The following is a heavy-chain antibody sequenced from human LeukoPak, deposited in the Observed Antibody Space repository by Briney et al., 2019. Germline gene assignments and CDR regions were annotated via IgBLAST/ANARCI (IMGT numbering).Heavy chain of an antibody. CDR1: GYTFTDYY. CDR3: ARDLPVVGATPFDY. J-gene: IGHJ4*02. V-gene: IGHV1-2*02. CDR2: INPNSGGT. D-gene: IGHD1-26*01. Sequence: GASVKVSCTASGYTFTDYYVHWVRQAPGQGLEWMGWINPNSGGTNYAQKFQGRVTMTRDTSISTAYMELSRLRSDDTAVYYCARDLPVVGATPFDYWGQGTLVTVSS.